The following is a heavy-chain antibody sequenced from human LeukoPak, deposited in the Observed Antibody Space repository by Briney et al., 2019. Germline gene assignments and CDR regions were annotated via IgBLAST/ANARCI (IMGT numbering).Heavy chain of an antibody. D-gene: IGHD1-26*01. CDR1: GFTFSSYG. V-gene: IGHV3-30*18. CDR2: ISYDGSNK. J-gene: IGHJ4*02. Sequence: GRSLRLSCAASGFTFSSYGMHWVRQAPGKGLEWVAVISYDGSNKYYADSVKGRFTISRDNSMNTVYLQMNSLRAEDTAVYYCAKGVGSTGSYFDYWGQGTLVTVSS. CDR3: AKGVGSTGSYFDY.